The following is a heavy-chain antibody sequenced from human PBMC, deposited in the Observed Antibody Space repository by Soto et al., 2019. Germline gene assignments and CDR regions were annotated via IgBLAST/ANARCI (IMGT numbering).Heavy chain of an antibody. J-gene: IGHJ4*02. CDR1: GGSISSGGYY. CDR2: IYYSGST. CDR3: ARLVTASGKVDY. V-gene: IGHV4-31*03. Sequence: SETLSLTCTVSGGSISSGGYYWSWIRQHPGKGLEWIGYIYYSGSTYYNPSLKSRVTISVGTSKNQFSLKLSSVTAADTAVYYCARLVTASGKVDYWGQGTLVTVSS. D-gene: IGHD5-18*01.